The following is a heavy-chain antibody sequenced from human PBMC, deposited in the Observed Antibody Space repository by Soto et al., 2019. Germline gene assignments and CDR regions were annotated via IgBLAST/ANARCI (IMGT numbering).Heavy chain of an antibody. Sequence: PSETLSLTCAVYGGSFSGYYWSWIRQPPGKGLEWIGEINHSGSTNYNPPLKSRVTISVDTSKNQFSLKLSSVTAADTAVYYCAHGDYWGQGTLVTVSS. CDR1: GGSFSGYY. CDR3: AHGDY. V-gene: IGHV4-34*01. J-gene: IGHJ4*02. CDR2: INHSGST.